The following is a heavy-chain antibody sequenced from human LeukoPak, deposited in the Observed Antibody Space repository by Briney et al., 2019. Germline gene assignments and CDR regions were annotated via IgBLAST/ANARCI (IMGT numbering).Heavy chain of an antibody. CDR1: GFTFSSYG. CDR2: ISYDGSNK. V-gene: IGHV3-30*18. CDR3: AKGGDGYNQKSYYLDY. D-gene: IGHD5-24*01. J-gene: IGHJ4*02. Sequence: GGSLRLSCAASGFTFSSYGMHWVRQAPGKGLEWVAVISYDGSNKYYADSVKGRFTISRDNSKNTLYLQMNSLRAEDTAVYYCAKGGDGYNQKSYYLDYWGQGTLVTVSS.